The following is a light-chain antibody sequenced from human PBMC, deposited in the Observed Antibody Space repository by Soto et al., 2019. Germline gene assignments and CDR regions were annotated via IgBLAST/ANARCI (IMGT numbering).Light chain of an antibody. J-gene: IGLJ1*01. CDR3: SSYAGSNNFV. Sequence: QSALTQPPSASGSPGQSVTISCTVTSSDVGGYNYVSWYQQHPGKAPKFMIYEVSKRPSGVPDRFSGSKSGNTASLTVSGLQAEDEADYYCSSYAGSNNFVFGTGTKLTVL. CDR2: EVS. CDR1: SSDVGGYNY. V-gene: IGLV2-8*01.